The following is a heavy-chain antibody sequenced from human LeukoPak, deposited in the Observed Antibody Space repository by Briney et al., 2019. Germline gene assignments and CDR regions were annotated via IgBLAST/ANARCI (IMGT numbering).Heavy chain of an antibody. CDR1: GFTFSSYA. Sequence: PGGSLRLSCAASGFTFSSYAMSWVRQAPGKGLEWVSAISGSGDSTYYADSVQGRFTISRDNFKNMLYLQMNSLRAEDTAVYYCAKDKSQWLVGTLGYWGQGTLVTVSS. CDR3: AKDKSQWLVGTLGY. V-gene: IGHV3-23*01. CDR2: ISGSGDST. D-gene: IGHD6-19*01. J-gene: IGHJ4*02.